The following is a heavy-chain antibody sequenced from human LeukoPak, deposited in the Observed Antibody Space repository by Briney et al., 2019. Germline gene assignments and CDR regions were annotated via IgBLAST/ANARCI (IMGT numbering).Heavy chain of an antibody. V-gene: IGHV3-30*02. CDR3: AKEDSSSWRTLDY. J-gene: IGHJ4*02. CDR1: GFTFSSSD. D-gene: IGHD6-13*01. Sequence: GGSLRLSCAASGFTFSSSDMDWVRQAPGKGLEWVSFIRYDGSDKYYADSVKGRFTISRDISKNTLYLQMNSLRAEDTAVYYCAKEDSSSWRTLDYWGQGTLVTVSS. CDR2: IRYDGSDK.